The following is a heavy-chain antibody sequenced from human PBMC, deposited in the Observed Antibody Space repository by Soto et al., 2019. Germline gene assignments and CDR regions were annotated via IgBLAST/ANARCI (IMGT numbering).Heavy chain of an antibody. D-gene: IGHD3-22*01. V-gene: IGHV3-9*01. CDR3: ATDSYYDSSGYLDA. J-gene: IGHJ5*02. Sequence: EVQLVESGGGLVQPGRSLRLSCAASGFTFDDYAMHWVRQAPGKGLEWVSGISWNSGSIGYADSVKGRFTISRDNAKNSLYLQMNSLRAEDTALYYCATDSYYDSSGYLDAWGQGTLVTVSS. CDR1: GFTFDDYA. CDR2: ISWNSGSI.